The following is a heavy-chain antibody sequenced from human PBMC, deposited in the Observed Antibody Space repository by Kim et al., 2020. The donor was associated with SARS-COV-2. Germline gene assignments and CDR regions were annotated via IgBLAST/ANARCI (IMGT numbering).Heavy chain of an antibody. CDR2: INHSGST. J-gene: IGHJ3*02. D-gene: IGHD2-21*01. CDR1: GGSFSGYY. Sequence: SETLSLTCAVYGGSFSGYYWSWIRQPPGKGLEWIGEINHSGSTNYNPSLKSRVTISVDTSKNQFSLKLSSVTAADTAVYYCARGGPTITYIVVVPRGAFDIWGQGTMVTVSS. CDR3: ARGGPTITYIVVVPRGAFDI. V-gene: IGHV4-34*01.